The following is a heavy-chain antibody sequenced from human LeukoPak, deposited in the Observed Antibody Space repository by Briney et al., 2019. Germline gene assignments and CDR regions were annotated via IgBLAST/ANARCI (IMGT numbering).Heavy chain of an antibody. CDR3: ARDGRLYGMDV. CDR1: GFTFSSYD. D-gene: IGHD2-15*01. J-gene: IGHJ6*02. CDR2: IGTAGDT. Sequence: QPEGSLRLSCAASGFTFSSYDMHWVRQATGKGLEWVSAIGTAGDTYYPGSVKGRFTISRENAKNSLYLQMNSLRAGDTAVYYCARDGRLYGMDVWGQGTTVTVSS. V-gene: IGHV3-13*01.